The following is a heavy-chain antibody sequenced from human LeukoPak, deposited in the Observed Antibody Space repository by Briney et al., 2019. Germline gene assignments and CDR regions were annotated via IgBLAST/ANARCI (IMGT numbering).Heavy chain of an antibody. J-gene: IGHJ6*03. CDR3: ARDARYCSSTSCYGGGINFYYMDV. D-gene: IGHD2-2*01. Sequence: AASVKVSCKASGYTFTGYYMHWVRQAPGQGLEWMGWINPNSGGTNYAQKFQGRVTMTRETSISTAYMELSRLRSDDTAVYYCARDARYCSSTSCYGGGINFYYMDVWGKGTTVTVSS. CDR1: GYTFTGYY. V-gene: IGHV1-2*02. CDR2: INPNSGGT.